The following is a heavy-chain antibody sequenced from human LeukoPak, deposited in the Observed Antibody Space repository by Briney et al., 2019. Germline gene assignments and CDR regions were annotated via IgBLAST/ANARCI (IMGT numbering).Heavy chain of an antibody. CDR3: ARDRRGPMDV. CDR2: ISSSSSYI. J-gene: IGHJ6*02. Sequence: KTGGSLRLSCAASGFTFSSYSMNWVRQAPGKGLEWVSSISSSSSYIYYADSVRGRFTISRDNAKNSLYLQMNSLRAEDTAVYYCARDRRGPMDVWGQGTTVTVSS. CDR1: GFTFSSYS. D-gene: IGHD6-6*01. V-gene: IGHV3-21*01.